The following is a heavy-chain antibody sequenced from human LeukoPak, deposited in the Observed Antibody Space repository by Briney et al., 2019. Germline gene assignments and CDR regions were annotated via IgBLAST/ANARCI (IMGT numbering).Heavy chain of an antibody. CDR1: GGTFNNYA. Sequence: GSSVNVSCKATGGTFNNYAINGVRQAPGQGLEWMGGIIPIFGSSNYAQKFQGRVTITADESTTTAYMELSSLRSEDTAVYYCARVTHTELSTWFDPWGQGTLVTVSS. J-gene: IGHJ5*02. CDR3: ARVTHTELSTWFDP. D-gene: IGHD5-18*01. CDR2: IIPIFGSS. V-gene: IGHV1-69*01.